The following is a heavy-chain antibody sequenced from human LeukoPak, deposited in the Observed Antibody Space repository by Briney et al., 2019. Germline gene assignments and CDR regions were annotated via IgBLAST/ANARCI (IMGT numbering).Heavy chain of an antibody. Sequence: GGSLRLACAASGFTFSSFAMSWIRQAPRKGLELVSAITGGGLSTYYADSVTGRLTISRDNSKNTVYLQMNSLRVEDTAVYYCAKDFNWDDDIGYFDYWGQGTLVSVSS. J-gene: IGHJ4*02. CDR3: AKDFNWDDDIGYFDY. CDR2: ITGGGLST. V-gene: IGHV3-23*01. CDR1: GFTFSSFA. D-gene: IGHD1-20*01.